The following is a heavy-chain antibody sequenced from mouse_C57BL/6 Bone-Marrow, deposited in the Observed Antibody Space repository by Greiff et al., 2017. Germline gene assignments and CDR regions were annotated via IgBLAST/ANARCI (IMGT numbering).Heavy chain of an antibody. CDR3: ARSYSNLAWFAY. J-gene: IGHJ3*01. CDR2: ISYSGST. Sequence: EVKVEESGPGMVKPSQSLSLTCTVTGYSITSGYDWHWLRHFPGNKLEWMGYISYSGSTNYNPSLKSRISITHDTSKNHFFLKLNSVTTEDTATYYCARSYSNLAWFAYWGQGTLVTVSA. D-gene: IGHD2-5*01. CDR1: GYSITSGYD. V-gene: IGHV3-1*01.